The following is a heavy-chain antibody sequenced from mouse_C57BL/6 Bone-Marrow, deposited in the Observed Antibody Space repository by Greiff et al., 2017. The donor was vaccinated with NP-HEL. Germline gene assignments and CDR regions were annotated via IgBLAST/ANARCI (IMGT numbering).Heavy chain of an antibody. J-gene: IGHJ4*01. CDR2: INPSTGGT. CDR1: GYSFTGYY. CDR3: ARGYYYGSSYDAMDY. D-gene: IGHD1-1*01. Sequence: VQLQQSGPELVKPGASVKISCKASGYSFTGYYMHWVKQSSEKSLEWIGEINPSTGGTSYNQKFKGKATLTVDKSSSTAYMQLKSLTSEDSAVYYWARGYYYGSSYDAMDYWGQGTSVTVSS. V-gene: IGHV1-43*01.